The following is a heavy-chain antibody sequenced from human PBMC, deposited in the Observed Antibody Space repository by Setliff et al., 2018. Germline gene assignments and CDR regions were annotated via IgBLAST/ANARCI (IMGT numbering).Heavy chain of an antibody. J-gene: IGHJ4*02. V-gene: IGHV1-2*02. Sequence: ASVKVSCKASGYTFTGYYFHWVRQAPGQGLEWMGWINPNNGDTKSAQKFQGRLTMTKDTSISTAYMELSSLRSDDTAVYYCARQPMDTIMVTFDYWGQGILVTVSS. D-gene: IGHD5-12*01. CDR1: GYTFTGYY. CDR3: ARQPMDTIMVTFDY. CDR2: INPNNGDT.